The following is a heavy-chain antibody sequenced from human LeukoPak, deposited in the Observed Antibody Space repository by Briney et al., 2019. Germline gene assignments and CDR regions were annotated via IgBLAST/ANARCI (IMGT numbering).Heavy chain of an antibody. CDR2: INHSGST. D-gene: IGHD5/OR15-5a*01. J-gene: IGHJ4*02. CDR3: ARGSVY. Sequence: SETLSLTCAVYGGSFSGYYWSWIRQPPGKGLEWIGEINHSGSTNYNPSLKSRVTISVDTSKNQFSLKLSSVTAADTAVYYCARGSVYWGQGTLVTVPS. CDR1: GGSFSGYY. V-gene: IGHV4-34*01.